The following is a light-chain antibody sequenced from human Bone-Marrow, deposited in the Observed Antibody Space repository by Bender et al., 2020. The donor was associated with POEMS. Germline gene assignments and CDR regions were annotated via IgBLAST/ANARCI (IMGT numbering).Light chain of an antibody. CDR1: DLGDKY. CDR2: QDT. Sequence: SYEVTQPPSVSVSPGQTASITCSGDDLGDKYVAWYQQKPGQSLVLVIYQDTKRPSGLPERFSGSNSGNTATLTISGTQAMDEADYYCQAWDTYSVIFGGGTKLTVL. CDR3: QAWDTYSVI. V-gene: IGLV3-1*01. J-gene: IGLJ2*01.